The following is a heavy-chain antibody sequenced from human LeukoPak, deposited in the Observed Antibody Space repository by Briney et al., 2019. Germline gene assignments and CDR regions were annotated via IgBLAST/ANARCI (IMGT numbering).Heavy chain of an antibody. CDR3: ARGVAAANGYFDL. D-gene: IGHD2-2*01. Sequence: SETLSLTCTVSGGSISSYYWSWIRQPPGKGLEWIGYIYYSGSTNYNPSLKSRVTISVDTSKNQFSLKLSSVTAADPAVYYCARGVAAANGYFDLWGRGTLVTVYS. J-gene: IGHJ2*01. CDR1: GGSISSYY. CDR2: IYYSGST. V-gene: IGHV4-59*12.